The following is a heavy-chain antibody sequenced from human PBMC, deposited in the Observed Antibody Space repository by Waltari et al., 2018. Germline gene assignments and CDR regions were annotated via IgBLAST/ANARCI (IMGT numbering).Heavy chain of an antibody. J-gene: IGHJ5*02. Sequence: QLQLQESGPGLVKPSETLSLTCTVSGGSISSSSYYWGWIRQPPGKGLEWIGSIYYSGSTYYNPSLKSRVTISVDTSKNQFSLKLSSVTAADTAVYYCARAALRLGVRGDWFDPWGQGTLVTVSS. CDR2: IYYSGST. CDR1: GGSISSSSYY. D-gene: IGHD1-26*01. V-gene: IGHV4-39*07. CDR3: ARAALRLGVRGDWFDP.